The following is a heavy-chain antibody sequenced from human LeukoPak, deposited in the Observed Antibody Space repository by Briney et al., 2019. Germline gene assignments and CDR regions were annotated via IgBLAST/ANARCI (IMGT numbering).Heavy chain of an antibody. Sequence: ASVKVSCKASGYTFTSYGISWVRQAPGQGLEWMGWISAYNGNTNYAQKLQGRVTMTTGTSTSTAYMELRSLSSDDTAVYYCARVREYQLLYGWYYFDYWGQGTLVTVSS. V-gene: IGHV1-18*01. CDR3: ARVREYQLLYGWYYFDY. J-gene: IGHJ4*02. CDR1: GYTFTSYG. D-gene: IGHD2-2*02. CDR2: ISAYNGNT.